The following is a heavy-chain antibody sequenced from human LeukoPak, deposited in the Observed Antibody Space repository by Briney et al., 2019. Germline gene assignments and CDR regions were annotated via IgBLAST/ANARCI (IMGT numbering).Heavy chain of an antibody. CDR1: GGSISSYY. V-gene: IGHV4-59*01. J-gene: IGHJ4*02. CDR3: ARGSAFWYFDY. CDR2: IYYSGST. Sequence: SETLSLTCTVSGGSISSYYWSWIRQPPGKGLEWIGYIYYSGSTNYNPSLKSRVTISVDTSKNQFSLKLSSVTAADTAVYHCARGSAFWYFDYWGQGTLVTVSS. D-gene: IGHD2-15*01.